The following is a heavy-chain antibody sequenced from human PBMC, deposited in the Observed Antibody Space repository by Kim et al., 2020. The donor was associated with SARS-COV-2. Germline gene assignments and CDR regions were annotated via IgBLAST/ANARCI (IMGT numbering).Heavy chain of an antibody. CDR1: GFTFSSYS. V-gene: IGHV3-21*01. J-gene: IGHJ4*02. CDR2: ISSSSSYI. Sequence: GGSLRLSCAASGFTFSSYSMNWVRQAPGKGLEWVSSISSSSSYIYYADSVKGRFTISRDNAKNSLYLQMNSLRAEDTAVYYCARAPWAPLGATIRYYFDYWGQGTLVTVSS. D-gene: IGHD1-26*01. CDR3: ARAPWAPLGATIRYYFDY.